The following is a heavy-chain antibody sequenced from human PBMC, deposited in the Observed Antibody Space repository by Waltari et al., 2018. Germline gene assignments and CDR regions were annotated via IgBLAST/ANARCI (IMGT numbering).Heavy chain of an antibody. V-gene: IGHV4-59*01. CDR2: IYYSGST. D-gene: IGHD3-16*02. Sequence: QVQLQESGPGLVKPSETLSLTCTVSGGSISSYYWSWIRQPPGTGLEWIGYIYYSGSTNYNPSLKSRVTISVDTSKNQFSLKLSSVTAADTAVYYCARVNVMITFGGVIVDAFDIWGQGTMVTVSS. CDR3: ARVNVMITFGGVIVDAFDI. CDR1: GGSISSYY. J-gene: IGHJ3*02.